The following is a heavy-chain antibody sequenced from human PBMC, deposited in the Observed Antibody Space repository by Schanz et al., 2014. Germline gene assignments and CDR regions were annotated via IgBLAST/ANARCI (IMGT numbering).Heavy chain of an antibody. CDR1: GFSFSTYG. V-gene: IGHV3-21*01. CDR2: ISSSSMYI. Sequence: EVKLVESGGGLVQPGGSLRLSCAASGFSFSTYGMTWVRQAPGKGLEWVSSISSSSMYIYQADSMRGRFTISRDNAKNSLYLQVNNLSAEDTAVYYCVRDKKGFVAVAGRAPFDYWGQGTLVTVSS. J-gene: IGHJ4*02. D-gene: IGHD6-19*01. CDR3: VRDKKGFVAVAGRAPFDY.